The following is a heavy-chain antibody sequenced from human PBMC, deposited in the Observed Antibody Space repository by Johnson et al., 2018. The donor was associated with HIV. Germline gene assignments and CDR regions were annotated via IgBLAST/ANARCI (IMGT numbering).Heavy chain of an antibody. J-gene: IGHJ3*02. V-gene: IGHV3-13*01. CDR2: IGTAGDT. Sequence: VQLVESGGGVVQPGRSLRLSCAASGFTFSSYDMHWVRQATGTGLEWVSSIGTAGDTYYPGSVKGRCTISREHAKNSLYLQMTSLRAGDTAVYYCARAGRFGELLYWYAFDSVGQGTMVTVSS. CDR1: GFTFSSYD. D-gene: IGHD3-10*01. CDR3: ARAGRFGELLYWYAFDS.